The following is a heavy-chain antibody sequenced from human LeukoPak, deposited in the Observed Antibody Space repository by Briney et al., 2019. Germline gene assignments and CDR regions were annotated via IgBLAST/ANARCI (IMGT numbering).Heavy chain of an antibody. D-gene: IGHD3-10*01. Sequence: SETLSLTCTVSGGSISSGSYYWSWIRQPAGKGLEWIGRIYTSGSTNYNPSLKSRVTISVDTSKSQFSLKLSSVTAADTAVYYCARTITMVRGVIDYWGQGTLVTVSS. J-gene: IGHJ4*02. CDR2: IYTSGST. V-gene: IGHV4-61*02. CDR1: GGSISSGSYY. CDR3: ARTITMVRGVIDY.